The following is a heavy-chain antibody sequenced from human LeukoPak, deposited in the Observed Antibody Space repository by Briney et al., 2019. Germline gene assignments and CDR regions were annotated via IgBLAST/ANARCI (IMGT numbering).Heavy chain of an antibody. V-gene: IGHV3-7*01. CDR3: AREGYSSSWENWFDP. CDR1: GFTFSSYW. D-gene: IGHD6-13*01. J-gene: IGHJ5*02. Sequence: GGSLRLSCAASGFTFSSYWMSWVRQAPGKGLKWVANIKQDGSEKYYVDSVKGRFTISRDNAKNSLYLQMNSLRAEDTAVYYYAREGYSSSWENWFDPWGQGTLVTVSS. CDR2: IKQDGSEK.